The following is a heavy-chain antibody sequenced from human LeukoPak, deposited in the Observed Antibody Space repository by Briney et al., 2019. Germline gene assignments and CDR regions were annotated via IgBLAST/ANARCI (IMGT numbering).Heavy chain of an antibody. Sequence: ASVKVSCKASGGTFSSYAISWVRQAPGQGLERTGGIIPIFGTANYAQKFQGRVTITTDESTSTAYMELSSLRSEDTAVYYCARAYYDFWSGERGHNWFDPWGQGTLVTVSS. J-gene: IGHJ5*02. V-gene: IGHV1-69*05. CDR3: ARAYYDFWSGERGHNWFDP. D-gene: IGHD3-3*01. CDR2: IIPIFGTA. CDR1: GGTFSSYA.